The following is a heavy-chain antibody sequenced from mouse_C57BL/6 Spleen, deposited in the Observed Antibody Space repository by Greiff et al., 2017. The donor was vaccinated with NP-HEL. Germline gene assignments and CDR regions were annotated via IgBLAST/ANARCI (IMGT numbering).Heavy chain of an antibody. J-gene: IGHJ4*01. CDR2: IYPGGGYT. V-gene: IGHV1-63*01. Sequence: VKLMESGAELVRPGTSVKMSCKASGYTFTNYWIGWAKQRPGHGLEWIGDIYPGGGYTNYNEKFKGKATLTADKSSSTAYMQFSSLTSEDSAIYYCAREDHLDYAMDYWGQGTSVTVSS. CDR3: AREDHLDYAMDY. CDR1: GYTFTNYW.